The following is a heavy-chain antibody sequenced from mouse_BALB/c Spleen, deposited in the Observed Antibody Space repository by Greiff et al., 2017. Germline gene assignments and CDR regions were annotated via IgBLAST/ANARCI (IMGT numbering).Heavy chain of an antibody. V-gene: IGHV1-55*01. J-gene: IGHJ2*01. D-gene: IGHD1-1*01. CDR3: AGNYGSSYVGY. CDR2: IYPGSGST. CDR1: GYTFTSYR. Sequence: QVQLQQSGAELVTPGTSVKLSCKASGYTFTSYRINWVKLRPGQGLEWLGDIYPGSGSTNYNEKFKSMATLTVDTSSSTAYMQLSSLASEDSALCYRAGNYGSSYVGYWGQGTTLTVSS.